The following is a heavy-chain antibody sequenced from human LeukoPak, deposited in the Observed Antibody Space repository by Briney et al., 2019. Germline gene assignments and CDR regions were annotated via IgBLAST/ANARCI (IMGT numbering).Heavy chain of an antibody. CDR1: GFTFISYD. CDR2: IDTAGGT. Sequence: GGSLRLSCAASGFTFISYDMHWVRQPTGKGLEWVSGIDTAGGTYYAGSVKGRFTISRDDSNNALYLQMHSLRAEDTALYYCASGPPFLKYFEYWGQGTLVTVSS. J-gene: IGHJ4*02. D-gene: IGHD3-3*01. CDR3: ASGPPFLKYFEY. V-gene: IGHV3-13*04.